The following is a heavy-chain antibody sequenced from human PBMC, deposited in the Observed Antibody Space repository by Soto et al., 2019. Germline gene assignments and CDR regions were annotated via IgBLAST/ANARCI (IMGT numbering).Heavy chain of an antibody. CDR1: GFSVNDNY. Sequence: GSLRLSCTASGFSVNDNYMAWVRQAPGKSPEWVAVIFTRGTAHYADSVTGRFTFSRDNSKRTLNLQLNNLRAEDTAVYYCTKLWGYYFESWGQGTLVTVSS. D-gene: IGHD3-22*01. CDR3: TKLWGYYFES. CDR2: IFTRGTA. V-gene: IGHV3-53*01. J-gene: IGHJ4*02.